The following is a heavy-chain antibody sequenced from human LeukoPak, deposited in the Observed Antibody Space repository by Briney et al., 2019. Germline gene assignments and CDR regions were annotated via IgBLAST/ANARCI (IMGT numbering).Heavy chain of an antibody. V-gene: IGHV4-34*01. CDR3: ARAPIVVVIATSGGWFDP. Sequence: PSETLSLTCAVYGGSFSGYYWSWIRQPPGKGLECIGEINHSGSTNYNPSLKSRVTISVDTSKNQFSLMLSSVTAADTAVYFCARAPIVVVIATSGGWFDPWGQGTLVTVSS. J-gene: IGHJ5*02. D-gene: IGHD2-21*01. CDR1: GGSFSGYY. CDR2: INHSGST.